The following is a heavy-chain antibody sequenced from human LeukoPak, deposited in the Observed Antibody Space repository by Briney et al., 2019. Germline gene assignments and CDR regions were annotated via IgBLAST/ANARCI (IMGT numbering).Heavy chain of an antibody. CDR1: AFTFTSFW. V-gene: IGHV3-7*01. CDR2: IKEDRSET. CDR3: ARVPNSSSWDWFDP. J-gene: IGHJ5*02. Sequence: GSRRPSCAPSAFTFTSFWMSCDRHAPGEWLEWVANIKEDRSETYYVDAVKARFTISRDNAKNSLYLQMNSLRAEDTAVYYCARVPNSSSWDWFDPWGQGTLVTVSS. D-gene: IGHD6-6*01.